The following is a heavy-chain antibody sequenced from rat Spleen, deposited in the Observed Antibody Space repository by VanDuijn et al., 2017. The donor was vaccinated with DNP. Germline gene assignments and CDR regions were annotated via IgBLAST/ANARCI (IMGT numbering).Heavy chain of an antibody. CDR2: MWSGGTT. V-gene: IGHV2-4*01. CDR1: GFSLTNYG. J-gene: IGHJ3*01. D-gene: IGHD1-2*01. CDR3: ARSPESSYIYFPWAY. Sequence: QVQLKETGPGLVQPSQTLSLTCTVSGFSLTNYGVNWVRQPPGKGLEWIGAMWSGGTTDYNSALKSRLTISKDTSKSQVFLKMNSLQTEDTATYYCARSPESSYIYFPWAYWGQGTLVTVSS.